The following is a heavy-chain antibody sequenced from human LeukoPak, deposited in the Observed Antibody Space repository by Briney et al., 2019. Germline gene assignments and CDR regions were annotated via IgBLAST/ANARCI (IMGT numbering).Heavy chain of an antibody. Sequence: SSETLSLTCTVSGYSISSGYYWGWIRQPPGKGLEWIGSIYHSGSTYYNPSLKSRVTISVDTSKNQFSLKLSSVTAADTAVYYCARDTGIAAAGTGFDPWGQGTLVTVSS. CDR3: ARDTGIAAAGTGFDP. CDR2: IYHSGST. D-gene: IGHD6-13*01. CDR1: GYSISSGYY. V-gene: IGHV4-38-2*02. J-gene: IGHJ5*02.